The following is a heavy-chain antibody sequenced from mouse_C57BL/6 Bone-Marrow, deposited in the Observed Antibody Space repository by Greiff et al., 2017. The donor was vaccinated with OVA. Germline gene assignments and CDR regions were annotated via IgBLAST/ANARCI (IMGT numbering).Heavy chain of an antibody. V-gene: IGHV1-55*01. D-gene: IGHD1-1*01. J-gene: IGHJ4*01. Sequence: QVHVKQPGAELVKPGASVKMSCKASGYTFTSYWITWVKQRPGQGLEWIGDIYPGSGRTNYNEKFKSKATLTVDTSPSTAYMQLSSLTSEDSAVYYCARSGITTVEGDFAMDYWGQGTSVTVSS. CDR2: IYPGSGRT. CDR3: ARSGITTVEGDFAMDY. CDR1: GYTFTSYW.